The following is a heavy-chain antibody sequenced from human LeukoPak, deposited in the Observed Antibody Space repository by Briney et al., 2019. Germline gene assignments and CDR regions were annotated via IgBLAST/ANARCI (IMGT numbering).Heavy chain of an antibody. J-gene: IGHJ4*02. CDR3: ATSRTGSSYYFDF. CDR2: IFPADSET. Sequence: GESLKISCQASGYSFPNYWIGWVRQMSGKGLEFVGVIFPADSETRYSPSFQGRVVFSVDKSTKTAFLQWNRLTVSDTAKYYCATSRTGSSYYFDFWGQGTLVSVSS. CDR1: GYSFPNYW. V-gene: IGHV5-51*01. D-gene: IGHD2-8*02.